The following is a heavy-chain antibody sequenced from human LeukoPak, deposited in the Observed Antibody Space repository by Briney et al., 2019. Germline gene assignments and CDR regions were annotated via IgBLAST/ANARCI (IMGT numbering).Heavy chain of an antibody. Sequence: GGSLRLSCAASGFTFDDYAMHWVRQAPGKGLEWVSGISWNSGSIGYADSVKGRFTISRDNAKNSLYLQMNSLRAEDTALYYCARVNAYYYDSSRYYDYWGQGTLVTVSS. D-gene: IGHD3-22*01. CDR1: GFTFDDYA. CDR3: ARVNAYYYDSSRYYDY. CDR2: ISWNSGSI. V-gene: IGHV3-9*01. J-gene: IGHJ4*02.